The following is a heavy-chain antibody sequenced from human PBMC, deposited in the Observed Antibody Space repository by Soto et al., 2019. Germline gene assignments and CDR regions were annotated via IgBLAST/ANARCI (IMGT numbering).Heavy chain of an antibody. CDR3: ARDLTSSWYSDYYYGMDV. Sequence: GASVKVSCKASGYTFTSYYMHWVQQAPGQGLEWMGIINPSGGSTSYAQKFQGRVTMTRDTSTSTVYMELSSLRSEDTAVYYCARDLTSSWYSDYYYGMDVWGQGTTVTVSS. CDR2: INPSGGST. V-gene: IGHV1-46*01. D-gene: IGHD6-13*01. J-gene: IGHJ6*02. CDR1: GYTFTSYY.